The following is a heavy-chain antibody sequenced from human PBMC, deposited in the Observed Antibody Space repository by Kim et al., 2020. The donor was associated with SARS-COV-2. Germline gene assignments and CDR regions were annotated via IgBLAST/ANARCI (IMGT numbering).Heavy chain of an antibody. CDR1: GFTFSTAW. Sequence: GGSLRLSCATSGFTFSTAWMSWVRQAPGKGLEWVGRIKSKTDGGKTDYAAPVKGRFTISRDDSKNTLYMQMNSLKTEDTAVYYCNTDPSWQQLRSFDYWGQGTLVTVSS. CDR2: IKSKTDGGKT. CDR3: NTDPSWQQLRSFDY. J-gene: IGHJ4*02. D-gene: IGHD6-13*01. V-gene: IGHV3-15*01.